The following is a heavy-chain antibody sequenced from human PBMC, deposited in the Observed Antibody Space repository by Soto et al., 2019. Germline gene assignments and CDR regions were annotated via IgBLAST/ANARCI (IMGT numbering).Heavy chain of an antibody. V-gene: IGHV2-5*01. D-gene: IGHD2-15*01. CDR2: IYWNDDK. J-gene: IGHJ6*02. CDR3: AHRGPHCSGGSCYSWDYYYYGMDV. Sequence: SGPTLVNPTQTLTLTCTFSGFSLSTSGVGVGWIRQPPGKALEWLALIYWNDDKRYSPSLKSRLTITKDTSKNQVVLTMTSMDPVDTATYYCAHRGPHCSGGSCYSWDYYYYGMDVWGQGTTVTVSS. CDR1: GFSLSTSGVG.